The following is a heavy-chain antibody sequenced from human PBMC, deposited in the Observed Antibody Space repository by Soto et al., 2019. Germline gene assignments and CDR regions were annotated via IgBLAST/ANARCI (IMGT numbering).Heavy chain of an antibody. D-gene: IGHD3-22*01. CDR1: GFAFSDYS. V-gene: IGHV3-11*01. CDR3: ARESYYYEGGGPSDH. Sequence: QVQLVESGGGMVKPGGSLRLSCAASGFAFSDYSMMWIRQAPGKGLEWISYIDSGGDSIYYADSVKGRFAIPRDNAENSLCLQMDTLRAQDTATYFCARESYYYEGGGPSDHWGQGVLVPVSS. CDR2: IDSGGDSI. J-gene: IGHJ4*02.